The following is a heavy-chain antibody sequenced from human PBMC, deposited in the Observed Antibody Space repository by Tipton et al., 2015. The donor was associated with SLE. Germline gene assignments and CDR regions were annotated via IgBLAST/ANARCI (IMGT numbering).Heavy chain of an antibody. CDR1: GGSISSGSYY. J-gene: IGHJ6*03. D-gene: IGHD2-15*01. V-gene: IGHV4-61*02. CDR2: IYTSGST. Sequence: TLSLTCTVSGGSISSGSYYWSWIRPPAGKGLEWIGRIYTSGSTNYNPSLKSRVTISVDTSKNQFSLKLSSVTAADPAVYYCARAGRGGYYYYYMYVWGKGTTGTVSS. CDR3: ARAGRGGYYYYYMYV.